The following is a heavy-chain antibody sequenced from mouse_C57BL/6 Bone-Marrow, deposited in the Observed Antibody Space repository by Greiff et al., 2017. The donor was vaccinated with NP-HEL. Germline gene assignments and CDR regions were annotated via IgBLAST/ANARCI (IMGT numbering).Heavy chain of an antibody. CDR3: ARPVYYDYDVRAMDY. V-gene: IGHV1-80*01. CDR2: IYPGDGDT. CDR1: GYAFSSYW. J-gene: IGHJ4*01. D-gene: IGHD2-4*01. Sequence: QVQLQQSGAELVKPGASVKISCKASGYAFSSYWMNWVKQRPGKGLEWIGQIYPGDGDTNYNGQFKGKATLTADKSSSTAYMQLSSLTSEDSAVYFCARPVYYDYDVRAMDYWGQGTSVTVSS.